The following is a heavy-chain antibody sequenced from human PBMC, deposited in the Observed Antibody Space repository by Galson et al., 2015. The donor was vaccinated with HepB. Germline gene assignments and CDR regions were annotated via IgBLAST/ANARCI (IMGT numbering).Heavy chain of an antibody. V-gene: IGHV3-23*01. CDR3: GASGTYPYNFEY. CDR2: ISGSGGST. Sequence: SLRLSCAASGFTFSSYAMSWVRQAPGKGLEWVSAISGSGGSTYYADSVKGRFTISRDNSKNTLYLQMGSLRPEDTAVYYCGASGTYPYNFEYRGQGALVTDSS. J-gene: IGHJ4*02. CDR1: GFTFSSYA. D-gene: IGHD1-26*01.